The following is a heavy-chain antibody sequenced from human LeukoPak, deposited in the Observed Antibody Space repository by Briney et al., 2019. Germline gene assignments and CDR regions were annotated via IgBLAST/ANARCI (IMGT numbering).Heavy chain of an antibody. CDR2: IYSSGST. J-gene: IGHJ4*02. CDR3: ARAGAGGGDFDY. Sequence: PSETLSLTCSVSGGSINTYYWSWIRQPPGKGLEWIGYIYSSGSTNYNPSLKSRVTISVDTSKNQFSLRLNSVTAADTAVYYCARAGAGGGDFDYWGQGTLVTVSS. D-gene: IGHD2-21*01. V-gene: IGHV4-59*01. CDR1: GGSINTYY.